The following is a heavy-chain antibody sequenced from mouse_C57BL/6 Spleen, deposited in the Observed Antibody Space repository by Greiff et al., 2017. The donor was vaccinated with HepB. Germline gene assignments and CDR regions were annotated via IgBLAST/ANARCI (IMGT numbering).Heavy chain of an antibody. D-gene: IGHD2-4*01. J-gene: IGHJ4*01. CDR3: TRGHDYDNAMDY. CDR2: ISSGGDYI. Sequence: EVKLVESGEGLVKPGGSLKLSCAASGFTFSSYAMSWVRQTPEKRLEWVAYISSGGDYIYYADTVKGRFTISRDNARNTLYLQMSSLKSEDTAMYYCTRGHDYDNAMDYWGQGTSVTVSS. V-gene: IGHV5-9-1*02. CDR1: GFTFSSYA.